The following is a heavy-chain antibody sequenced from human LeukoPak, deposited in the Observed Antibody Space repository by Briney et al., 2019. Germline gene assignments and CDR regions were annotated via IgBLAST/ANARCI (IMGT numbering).Heavy chain of an antibody. J-gene: IGHJ4*02. CDR2: INQDGSEK. V-gene: IGHV3-7*04. D-gene: IGHD5-18*01. CDR1: GFTFSSHW. Sequence: GGSLRLSCAASGFTFSSHWMSWVRQAPGKGLEWVANINQDGSEKYYADSVKGRFTISRDNAKNSQYLQMSSLRAEDTAVYYCARAVYGYFDFWGQGILLTVSS. CDR3: ARAVYGYFDF.